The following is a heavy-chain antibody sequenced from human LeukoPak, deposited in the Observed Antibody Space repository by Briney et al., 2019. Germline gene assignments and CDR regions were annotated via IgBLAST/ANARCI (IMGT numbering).Heavy chain of an antibody. CDR1: GFTFSSYS. CDR3: ARSGSSSYYFDY. V-gene: IGHV3-21*01. Sequence: PGGSLRLSCAASGFTFSSYSMNWARQAPGKGLEWVSSISSSSYIYYADSVKGRFTISRDNAKNSLYLQMNSLRAEDTAVYYCARSGSSSYYFDYWGQGTLVTVSS. J-gene: IGHJ4*02. CDR2: ISSSSYI. D-gene: IGHD1-26*01.